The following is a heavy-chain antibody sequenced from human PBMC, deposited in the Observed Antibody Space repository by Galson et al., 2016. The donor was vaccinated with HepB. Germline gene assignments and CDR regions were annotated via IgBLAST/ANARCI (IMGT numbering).Heavy chain of an antibody. CDR3: ARGRRYYDSSGWHYIYFDY. J-gene: IGHJ4*02. CDR1: GGSISSFY. D-gene: IGHD3-22*01. CDR2: SYYSGST. V-gene: IGHV4-59*01. Sequence: SETLSLTCSVSGGSISSFYWSWIRQSPGKGLECIGYSYYSGSTNYNPSLTSRVTISVDTSKNQFSLNLSSVTAADTAVYYCARGRRYYDSSGWHYIYFDYWGQGTLVTVSS.